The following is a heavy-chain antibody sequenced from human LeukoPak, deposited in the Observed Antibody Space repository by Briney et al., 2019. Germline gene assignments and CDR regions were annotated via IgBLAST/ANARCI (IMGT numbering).Heavy chain of an antibody. V-gene: IGHV1-2*02. J-gene: IGHJ5*02. CDR2: INPNSGGT. Sequence: GASVKVSCKASGYTCTGYYMHWVRQAPGQGLEWMGWINPNSGGTNYAQKFQGRVTMTRDTSISTAYMELSRLRSDDTAVYYCARDAPYGSGSYCSPWGQGTLVTVSS. D-gene: IGHD3-10*01. CDR3: ARDAPYGSGSYCSP. CDR1: GYTCTGYY.